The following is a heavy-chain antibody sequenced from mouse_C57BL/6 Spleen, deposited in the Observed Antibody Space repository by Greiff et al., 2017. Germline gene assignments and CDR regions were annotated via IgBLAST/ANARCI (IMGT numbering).Heavy chain of an antibody. CDR3: ARHLTGTGYAMDY. Sequence: VQRVESGPGLVAPSQSLSITCTVSGFSLTSYGVHWVRQPPGKGLEWLVVIWSDGSTTYNSALKSRLSISKDNSKSQVFLKMNSLQTDDTAMYYCARHLTGTGYAMDYWGQGTSVTVSS. CDR1: GFSLTSYG. CDR2: IWSDGST. V-gene: IGHV2-6-1*01. D-gene: IGHD4-1*01. J-gene: IGHJ4*01.